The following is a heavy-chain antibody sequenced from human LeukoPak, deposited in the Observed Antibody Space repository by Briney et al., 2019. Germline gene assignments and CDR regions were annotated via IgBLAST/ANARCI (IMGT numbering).Heavy chain of an antibody. CDR3: ARDPGYGDYGDYFDY. J-gene: IGHJ4*02. CDR1: GGSISSGGYY. CDR2: IYYSGSI. V-gene: IGHV4-31*03. D-gene: IGHD4-17*01. Sequence: SETLSLTCTVSGGSISSGGYYWSWIRQHPGKGLEWIGYIYYSGSIYYNPSLKSRVTISVDTSKNQFSLKLSSVTAADTAVYYCARDPGYGDYGDYFDYWGQGTLVTVSS.